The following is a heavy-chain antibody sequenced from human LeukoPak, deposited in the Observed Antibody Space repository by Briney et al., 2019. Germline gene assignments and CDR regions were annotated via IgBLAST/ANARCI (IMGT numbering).Heavy chain of an antibody. Sequence: SETLSLTCTVSSGSISSGGYYWSWIRQHPGKGLEWIGYIYYSGSTYYNPSLKSRVTISVDTSKNQFSLKLSSVTAADTAVYYCARGASFYDFWSGQMRWFDPWGQGTLVTVST. V-gene: IGHV4-31*03. CDR3: ARGASFYDFWSGQMRWFDP. CDR1: SGSISSGGYY. D-gene: IGHD3-3*01. J-gene: IGHJ5*02. CDR2: IYYSGST.